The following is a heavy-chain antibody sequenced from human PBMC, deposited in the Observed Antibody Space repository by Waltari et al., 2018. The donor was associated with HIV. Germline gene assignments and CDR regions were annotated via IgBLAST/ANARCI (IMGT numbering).Heavy chain of an antibody. CDR2: FWSDGVEI. V-gene: IGHV3-33*01. J-gene: IGHJ4*02. CDR3: ARGYSSSRWIPLYH. CDR1: GFTFSNFA. Sequence: QVQLVESGGGVVQPGTSLTPSCAVSGFTFSNFAIHWVRQSPAKGLEWLAVFWSDGVEISYADAVKGRFTISKDSSQKTLYLHLTSLRAEDTALYYCARGYSSSRWIPLYHWGRGTLVTVSS. D-gene: IGHD6-6*01.